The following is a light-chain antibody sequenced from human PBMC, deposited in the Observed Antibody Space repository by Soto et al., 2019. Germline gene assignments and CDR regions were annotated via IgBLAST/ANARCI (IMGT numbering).Light chain of an antibody. CDR3: QQSYSSPLT. CDR1: QSISIY. CDR2: AAS. Sequence: DIQMTQSPSSLSASVGDRVTITCRASQSISIYLDWSQQKPGKAPQLLIYAASSLQSGVPSTFSGDGSGTEFTLTISSLQPEDFATYYCQQSYSSPLTFGPGTIVDIK. J-gene: IGKJ3*01. V-gene: IGKV1-39*01.